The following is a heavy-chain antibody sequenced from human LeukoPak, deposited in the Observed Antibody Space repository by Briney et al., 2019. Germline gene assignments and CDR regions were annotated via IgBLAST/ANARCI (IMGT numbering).Heavy chain of an antibody. J-gene: IGHJ4*02. V-gene: IGHV3-43*02. Sequence: GGSLRLSCVASGLPIADFTMHWVRQAPGKGLEWVSLISGDGVSTFYADSVKGRFSIPRDNSKNSLYLEMNSLRTEDAAMYYCAKESGKFDYWGQGTLVAVSS. CDR1: GLPIADFT. CDR2: ISGDGVST. CDR3: AKESGKFDY.